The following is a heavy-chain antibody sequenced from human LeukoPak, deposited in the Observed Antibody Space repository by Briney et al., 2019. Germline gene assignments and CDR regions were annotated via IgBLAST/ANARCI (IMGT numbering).Heavy chain of an antibody. CDR1: GGSISSSSYY. CDR2: IYYSGST. V-gene: IGHV4-39*01. J-gene: IGHJ6*03. D-gene: IGHD2-15*01. CDR3: ARPYPAGGSKFPVYYMDV. Sequence: PSETLSLTCTVSGGSISSSSYYWGWIRHPPGKGLEWIGSIYYSGSTYYNPPLKSRVTISVDTSKNQFSLKLSSVTAADTAVYYCARPYPAGGSKFPVYYMDVWGKGTTVTVSS.